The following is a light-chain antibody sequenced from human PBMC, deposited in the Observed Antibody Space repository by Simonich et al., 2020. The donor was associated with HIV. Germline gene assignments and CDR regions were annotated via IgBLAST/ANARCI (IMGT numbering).Light chain of an antibody. Sequence: DIQMTQSPSSVSASVGDRVTITCRASQGISSWLAWYQHKPGKAPKLLMYAASTLQSGVPSRFSGSGSGTKFTLTITSLQPEDFATYHCQQAIGFPRTFGQGTKVEVK. J-gene: IGKJ1*01. V-gene: IGKV1-12*01. CDR3: QQAIGFPRT. CDR1: QGISSW. CDR2: AAS.